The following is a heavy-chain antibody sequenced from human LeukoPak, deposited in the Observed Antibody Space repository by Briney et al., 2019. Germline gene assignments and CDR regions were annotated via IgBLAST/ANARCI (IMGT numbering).Heavy chain of an antibody. CDR3: AKVRAAVATKVGLDY. CDR1: GFTFSSYG. CDR2: ISGSGGST. Sequence: GGSLRLSYAASGFTFSSYGMHWVRQAPGRGLEWVSAISGSGGSTYYADSVKGRFTISRDNSKNTLYLQMNSLRAEDTAVYYCAKVRAAVATKVGLDYWGQGTLVTVSS. D-gene: IGHD5-12*01. V-gene: IGHV3-23*01. J-gene: IGHJ4*02.